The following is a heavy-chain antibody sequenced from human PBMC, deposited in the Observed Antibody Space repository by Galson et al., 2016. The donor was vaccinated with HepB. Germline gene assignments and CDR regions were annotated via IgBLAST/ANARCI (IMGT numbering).Heavy chain of an antibody. J-gene: IGHJ6*02. Sequence: SVKVSCKAFGGSFSSHAISWVRQAPGQGLEWMGGIIPTVDTAKYAQKFQGRVTITADESTTTIYMDVSSLRYEDKAVYYCARGLGYDDGMDVWGQGTTVTVSS. CDR3: ARGLGYDDGMDV. CDR1: GGSFSSHA. V-gene: IGHV1-69*13. CDR2: IIPTVDTA. D-gene: IGHD5-12*01.